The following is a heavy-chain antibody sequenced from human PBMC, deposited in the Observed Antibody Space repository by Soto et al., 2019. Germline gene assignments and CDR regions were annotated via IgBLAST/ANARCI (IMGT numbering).Heavy chain of an antibody. CDR3: ARQFDYETSGYYYAY. J-gene: IGHJ4*02. D-gene: IGHD3-22*01. CDR2: IIPLFGTA. V-gene: IGHV1-69*13. Sequence: GASVKVSCKAAGGTFNKYAIDWLRQVPGQGLEWMGGIIPLFGTANYAQKFQGRVTITADEATSTAYMELRSLRSEDTAVYYCARQFDYETSGYYYAYWGQGTLVTVSS. CDR1: GGTFNKYA.